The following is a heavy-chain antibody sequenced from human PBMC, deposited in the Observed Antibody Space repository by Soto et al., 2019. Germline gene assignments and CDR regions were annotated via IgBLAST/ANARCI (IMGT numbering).Heavy chain of an antibody. V-gene: IGHV3-11*01. D-gene: IGHD6-13*01. CDR1: GFTFRAYY. Sequence: GGSLRLSCAASGFTFRAYYMSWIRQAPGKGLERVSYITSSGSTIYYADSVKGRFTISRDNAKNSPYLQMNSLRAEDTAVYYCAREWSSSWYQLDYWGQGTLVTV. CDR2: ITSSGSTI. CDR3: AREWSSSWYQLDY. J-gene: IGHJ4*02.